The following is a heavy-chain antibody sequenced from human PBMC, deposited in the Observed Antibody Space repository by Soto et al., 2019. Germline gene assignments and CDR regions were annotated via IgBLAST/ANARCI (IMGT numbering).Heavy chain of an antibody. J-gene: IGHJ4*02. CDR1: GFTFSSYW. V-gene: IGHV3-74*01. CDR3: ARDQIMAGPTTFDY. CDR2: IDITGSTT. Sequence: GGSLRLSCAASGFTFSSYWMHWVRQTPGKGLVWVSRIDITGSTTTYADSVKGRFTISRDNANNILYLQMNSLRAEDTAVYYCARDQIMAGPTTFDYCGQGTLVTVSS. D-gene: IGHD6-19*01.